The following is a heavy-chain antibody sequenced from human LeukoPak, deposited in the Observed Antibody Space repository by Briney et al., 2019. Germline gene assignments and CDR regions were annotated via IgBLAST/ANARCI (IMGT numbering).Heavy chain of an antibody. CDR3: ARRYCSGGSCYPRHFDF. CDR1: GGSISSYY. CDR2: IYYSGMT. Sequence: SETLSLTCTVSGGSISSYYWSWIRQPPGKGLEWIGYIYYSGMTNYNPSLTSRVTMSVDTSKNQFSLNLNSATAADTAVYYCARRYCSGGSCYPRHFDFWGQGTLVTVSS. D-gene: IGHD2-15*01. J-gene: IGHJ4*02. V-gene: IGHV4-59*08.